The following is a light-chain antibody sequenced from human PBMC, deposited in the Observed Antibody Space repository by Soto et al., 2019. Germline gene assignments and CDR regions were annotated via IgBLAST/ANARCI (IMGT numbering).Light chain of an antibody. CDR1: QSVSSN. V-gene: IGKV3-15*01. Sequence: EMVFTQSPATLSLSHGERATLSCRASQSVSSNLAWYQQKPGQAPRLLISDASTRATGIPARFSGSGSGTEFTLTVSSLQSEDFAVYYCQQYIKWPITFGQGTRLEI. CDR2: DAS. J-gene: IGKJ5*01. CDR3: QQYIKWPIT.